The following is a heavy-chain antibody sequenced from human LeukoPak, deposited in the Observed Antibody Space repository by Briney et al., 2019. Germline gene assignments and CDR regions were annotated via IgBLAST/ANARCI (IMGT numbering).Heavy chain of an antibody. V-gene: IGHV3-53*01. CDR2: IYSGGST. CDR3: AREGDIAAAGTSGDY. D-gene: IGHD6-13*01. CDR1: GFTVSSNY. Sequence: GGFLRLSCAASGFTVSSNYMSWVRQAPGKGLEWVSVIYSGGSTHYADSVKGRFTISRDNSKNTLYLQMNSLRAEDTAVYYCAREGDIAAAGTSGDYWGQGTLVTVSS. J-gene: IGHJ4*02.